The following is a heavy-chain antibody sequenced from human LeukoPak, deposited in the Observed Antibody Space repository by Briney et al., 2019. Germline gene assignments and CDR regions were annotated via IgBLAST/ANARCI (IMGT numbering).Heavy chain of an antibody. CDR3: AKGQGLDIVVVPAAIDY. D-gene: IGHD2-2*02. CDR2: ISGSGGST. J-gene: IGHJ4*02. CDR1: GFTFSSYA. V-gene: IGHV3-23*01. Sequence: GGSLRLSCAASGFTFSSYAMSWVRQAPGKGLERVSAISGSGGSTYYADSVKGRFTISRDNSKNTLYLQMNSLRAEDTAVYYCAKGQGLDIVVVPAAIDYWGQGTLVTVSS.